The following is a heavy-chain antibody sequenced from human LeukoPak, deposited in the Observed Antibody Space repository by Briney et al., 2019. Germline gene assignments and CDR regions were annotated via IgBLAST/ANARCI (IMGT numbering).Heavy chain of an antibody. Sequence: GGSLRLSCAASGFTFSSYAMSWVRQAPGKGLEWVSTISGAVGRPTKADSGKGRLTTSRDNPKNTLYLKINSLRAEDTAVYYGAKGRGSIAVAGIDYWGQGTLVTVSS. J-gene: IGHJ4*02. CDR2: ISGAVGRP. CDR1: GFTFSSYA. V-gene: IGHV3-23*01. D-gene: IGHD6-19*01. CDR3: AKGRGSIAVAGIDY.